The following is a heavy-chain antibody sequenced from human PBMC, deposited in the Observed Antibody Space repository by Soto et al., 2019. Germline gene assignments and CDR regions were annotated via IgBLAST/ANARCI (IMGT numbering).Heavy chain of an antibody. CDR1: GFSFGDYA. CDR3: TIPLSRLTGTIRDY. CDR2: IRGRAYGGTT. J-gene: IGHJ4*02. V-gene: IGHV3-49*03. Sequence: GGSLRLSCTTSGFSFGDYAMSWFRQAPGKGLEWVSFIRGRAYGGTTEYAASVKGRFTISRDDSKSIAYLQMNSLKTEDTAVYYCTIPLSRLTGTIRDYWGQGTLVTVSS. D-gene: IGHD1-7*01.